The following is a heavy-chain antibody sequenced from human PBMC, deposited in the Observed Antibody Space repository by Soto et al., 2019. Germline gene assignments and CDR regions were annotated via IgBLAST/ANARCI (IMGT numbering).Heavy chain of an antibody. J-gene: IGHJ6*02. D-gene: IGHD2-15*01. V-gene: IGHV3-64*01. CDR1: GFTFSSYA. CDR3: ARGVVVVTATYGMDV. Sequence: EVPLVESGGGLVQPGGSLRLSCAASGFTFSSYAMHWVRQAPGKGLEYVSAISSNGGSTYYANSVKGRFTISRDNSKNTLYVQMGSLRAEDMAVYYCARGVVVVTATYGMDVWGQGTTVTVSS. CDR2: ISSNGGST.